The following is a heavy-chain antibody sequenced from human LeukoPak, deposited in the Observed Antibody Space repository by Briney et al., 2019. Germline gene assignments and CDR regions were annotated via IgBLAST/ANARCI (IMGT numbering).Heavy chain of an antibody. CDR1: GGSISSYY. CDR2: IYYSGST. Sequence: SETLSLTCTVSGGSISSYYWSWIRQPPGKGLEWIGYIYYSGSTNYNPSLKSRVTISVDTSKNQFSLKLSSVTAADTAVYYCARGPGTMIYYYYGMDVWGQGTTVTVSS. J-gene: IGHJ6*02. CDR3: ARGPGTMIYYYYGMDV. V-gene: IGHV4-59*12. D-gene: IGHD3-22*01.